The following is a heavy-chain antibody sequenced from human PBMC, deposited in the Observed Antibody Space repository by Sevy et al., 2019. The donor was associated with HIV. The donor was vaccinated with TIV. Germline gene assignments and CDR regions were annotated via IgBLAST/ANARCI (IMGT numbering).Heavy chain of an antibody. CDR3: ARGGGEGDYGSGSYYPHIDY. Sequence: ASVKVSCKASGYTFTSYGISWVRQAPGQGLEWMGWISAYNGNTNYAQKLQGRVTMTTDTSTSTAYKELRSLRSDDTAVYYCARGGGEGDYGSGSYYPHIDYWGQGTLVTVSS. CDR2: ISAYNGNT. V-gene: IGHV1-18*01. J-gene: IGHJ4*02. D-gene: IGHD3-10*01. CDR1: GYTFTSYG.